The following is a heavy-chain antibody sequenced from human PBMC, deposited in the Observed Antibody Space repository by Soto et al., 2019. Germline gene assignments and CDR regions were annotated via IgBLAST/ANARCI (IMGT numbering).Heavy chain of an antibody. D-gene: IGHD3-9*01. V-gene: IGHV3-7*05. CDR2: INQDGSEK. CDR1: GLIFGTYW. CDR3: ARAGLVINDY. Sequence: GGSLRLSCATSGLIFGTYWMTWVRQAPGKGLEWVAIINQDGSEKYYVDSVKGRFTISRDNAKNSLYLQMNSLRAEDTAVYYCARAGLVINDYWGQGTLVTVSS. J-gene: IGHJ4*02.